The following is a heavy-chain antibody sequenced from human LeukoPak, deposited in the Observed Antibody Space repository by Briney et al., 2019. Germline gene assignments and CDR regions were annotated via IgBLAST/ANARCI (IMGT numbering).Heavy chain of an antibody. CDR3: VRDEGSWWFDP. CDR2: FYHGSS. D-gene: IGHD1-26*01. CDR1: GGSISSYY. V-gene: IGHV4-59*01. J-gene: IGHJ5*02. Sequence: SETLSLTCTVSGGSISSYYCSWIRQPPGKGLEWIGYFYHGSSNYNPSLKSRVTISADTSKNQFSLKLNSVTAADTAVYYCVRDEGSWWFDPWGQGTLVTVSS.